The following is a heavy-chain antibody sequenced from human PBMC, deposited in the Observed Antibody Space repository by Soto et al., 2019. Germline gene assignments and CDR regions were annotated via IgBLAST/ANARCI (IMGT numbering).Heavy chain of an antibody. CDR3: ARISVASRYMDV. V-gene: IGHV4-59*08. Sequence: SETLSLTCTVSGGSISSYYWSWIRQPPGKGLEWIGYIYYSGSTNYNPSLKSRVTISGDTSKNQISLKLSSVTAADTAVYYCARISVASRYMDVWGKGSTVTVSS. CDR2: IYYSGST. J-gene: IGHJ6*03. CDR1: GGSISSYY. D-gene: IGHD5-12*01.